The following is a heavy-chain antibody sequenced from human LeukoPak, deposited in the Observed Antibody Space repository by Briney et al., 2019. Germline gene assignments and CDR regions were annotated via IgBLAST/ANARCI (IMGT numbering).Heavy chain of an antibody. Sequence: SETLSLTCGVSGGSISSTNWWTWVRQPPRGGLEWIGEVHLSGRTNYNPSLESRVTMSVDMSENHISLKLTSVTAADTAVYYCAREGGPYRPLDYSGQGTLVTVSS. CDR1: GGSISSTNW. CDR3: AREGGPYRPLDY. V-gene: IGHV4-4*02. CDR2: VHLSGRT. J-gene: IGHJ4*02.